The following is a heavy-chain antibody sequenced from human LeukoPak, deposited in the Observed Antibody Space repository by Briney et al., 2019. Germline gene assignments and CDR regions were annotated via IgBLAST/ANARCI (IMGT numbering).Heavy chain of an antibody. Sequence: RAGGSLRLCCAASGFPLSSYRVNWRRRAPGKGVEWVSAIGSDSYYIYYTASVEGRITISRDNGKSSLYLQMNSLGAEDRAVYYCARDFSRISDYWGQGTLVTVSS. CDR2: IGSDSYYI. D-gene: IGHD3-3*01. CDR1: GFPLSSYR. J-gene: IGHJ4*02. V-gene: IGHV3-21*01. CDR3: ARDFSRISDY.